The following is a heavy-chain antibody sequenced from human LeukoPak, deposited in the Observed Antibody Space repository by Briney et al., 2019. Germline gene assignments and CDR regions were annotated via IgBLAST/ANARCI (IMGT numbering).Heavy chain of an antibody. CDR3: ARSVEGYCRGGSCYSYSYYMDV. V-gene: IGHV4-59*01. Sequence: SETLSLTCTVSAGSISNYYWSWIRQPPGKGLEWIGYIYYSGSTNYNPSLKSRVTISIDTSKNQFSLKLSSVTAADTAVYYCARSVEGYCRGGSCYSYSYYMDVWGKGTTVTVSS. CDR2: IYYSGST. J-gene: IGHJ6*03. CDR1: AGSISNYY. D-gene: IGHD2-15*01.